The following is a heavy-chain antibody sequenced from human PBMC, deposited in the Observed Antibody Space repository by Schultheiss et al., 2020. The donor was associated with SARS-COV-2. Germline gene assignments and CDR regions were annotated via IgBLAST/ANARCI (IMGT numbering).Heavy chain of an antibody. CDR3: ARGYSYGDFDY. CDR2: TSGSDT. CDR1: GFTFSSYA. J-gene: IGHJ4*02. D-gene: IGHD5-18*01. Sequence: GGSLRLSCAASGFTFSSYAMTWVRQAPGKGLEWVSTTSGSDTYYADSVKGRFSISRDNAKNSLYLQMNSLRAEDTAVYYCARGYSYGDFDYWGQGTLVTVSS. V-gene: IGHV3-21*01.